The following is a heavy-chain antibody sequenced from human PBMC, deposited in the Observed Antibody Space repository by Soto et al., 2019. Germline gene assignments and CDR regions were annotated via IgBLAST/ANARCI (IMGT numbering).Heavy chain of an antibody. D-gene: IGHD3-10*01. CDR2: ISSSSSYI. CDR1: GFTFSSYS. CDR3: PRSRGPVRSGFDY. Sequence: GGSLRLSCAASGFTFSSYSMNWVRQAPGKGLEWVSSISSSSSYIYYADSVKGRFTISRDNAKNSLYLQMNSLRAEDTAVYYCPRSRGPVRSGFDYWGQGTLVTVSS. J-gene: IGHJ4*02. V-gene: IGHV3-21*01.